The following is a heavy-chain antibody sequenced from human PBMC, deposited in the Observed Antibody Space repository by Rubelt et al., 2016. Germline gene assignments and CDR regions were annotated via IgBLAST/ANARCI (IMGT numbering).Heavy chain of an antibody. Sequence: QVQLQESGPGLVKPSETLSLTCTVSSYSISSGYYWGWIRQPPGQGLDWLGYIFHSGITYYNPSLKCRFTISVDTSNNQFPLKLSPWTAADTAVYYCARAYCGGDCYQLYLYVDYWGQGALVTVSS. V-gene: IGHV4-38-2*02. CDR2: IFHSGIT. D-gene: IGHD2-21*01. CDR1: SYSISSGYY. CDR3: ARAYCGGDCYQLYLYVDY. J-gene: IGHJ4*02.